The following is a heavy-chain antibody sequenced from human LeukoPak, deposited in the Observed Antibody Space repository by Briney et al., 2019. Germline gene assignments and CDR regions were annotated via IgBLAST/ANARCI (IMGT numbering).Heavy chain of an antibody. CDR2: IYPGDSDT. V-gene: IGHV5-51*01. CDR1: GYSFTSYW. J-gene: IGHJ5*02. Sequence: GVSLQISCKGSGYSFTSYWIGWVRPMPGKGLEWMGIIYPGDSDTRYSPSFQGQVTISADKSISTAYLQWSSLKASDTAMYYCARRRIAVAGVTAGPFDPWGQGTLVTVSS. D-gene: IGHD6-19*01. CDR3: ARRRIAVAGVTAGPFDP.